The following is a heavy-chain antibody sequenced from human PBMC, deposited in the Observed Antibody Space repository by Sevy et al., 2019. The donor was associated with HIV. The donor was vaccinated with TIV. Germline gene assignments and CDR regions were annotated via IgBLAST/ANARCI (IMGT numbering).Heavy chain of an antibody. V-gene: IGHV3-15*01. J-gene: IGHJ6*02. CDR1: GFTFTYAW. CDR3: STDPIIVLLVTDGMDV. CDR2: IKSRADGGTI. Sequence: GGSLRLSCAASGFTFTYAWMTWVRQAPGKALEWLGRIKSRADGGTIDYAASVKGRFRISRDDSKNTLYLQMNSLKTEDTGVYYCSTDPIIVLLVTDGMDVWGQGTTVTVSS. D-gene: IGHD2-8*02.